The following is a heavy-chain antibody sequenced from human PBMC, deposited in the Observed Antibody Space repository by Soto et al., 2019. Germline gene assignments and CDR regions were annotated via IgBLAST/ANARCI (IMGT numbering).Heavy chain of an antibody. Sequence: QVQLVQSGAEVKKPGASVKVSCKASGYSFTSYDINLVRQATGKGLEGMGWMNPNSGNTCYAQKFQVRVTMTRNTSISTAYMELSSLRSEDTAVYYCARARSSGWYVDYWGQGTLVTVSS. V-gene: IGHV1-8*01. CDR3: ARARSSGWYVDY. CDR1: GYSFTSYD. J-gene: IGHJ4*02. CDR2: MNPNSGNT. D-gene: IGHD6-19*01.